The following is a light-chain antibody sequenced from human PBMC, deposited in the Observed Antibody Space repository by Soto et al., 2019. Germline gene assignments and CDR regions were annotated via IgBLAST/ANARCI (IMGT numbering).Light chain of an antibody. CDR3: QQTYSLPRT. CDR1: QNINSQ. Sequence: DIQMTQSPPSVSASVGDRVTITCRSSQNINSQLNWYQQKPGKAPKLLIYAASTLQSGVPSRFTGRKSGTDFTLTISSLQPEDFATYYCQQTYSLPRTFGQGTNVEIK. J-gene: IGKJ1*01. CDR2: AAS. V-gene: IGKV1-39*01.